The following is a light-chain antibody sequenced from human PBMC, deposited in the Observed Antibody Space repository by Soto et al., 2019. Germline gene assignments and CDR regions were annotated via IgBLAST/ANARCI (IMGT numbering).Light chain of an antibody. Sequence: EIVMTQSPVTLSVSPGERATLSCRASQNISRSLAWYQQKPRQAPRLLIYDASSRATGIPDRFSGSGSGTDFTLTISRLEPEDFAVYYCQQYGSSPWTFGQGTKVDIK. CDR1: QNISRS. V-gene: IGKV3-20*01. CDR3: QQYGSSPWT. CDR2: DAS. J-gene: IGKJ1*01.